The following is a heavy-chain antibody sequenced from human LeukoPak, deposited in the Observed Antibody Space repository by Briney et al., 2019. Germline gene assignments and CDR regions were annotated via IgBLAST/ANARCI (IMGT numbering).Heavy chain of an antibody. J-gene: IGHJ4*02. CDR1: GLILSNYY. Sequence: GGSLRLSCAGSGLILSNYYMSWVRQAPGKGLEWVSAISGSGGSTYYADSVKGRFTIPRDNSKNTLYLQMNSLRAEDTAVYYCAKGCSSTCCFANDWGQGTLVTVSS. V-gene: IGHV3-23*01. CDR3: AKGCSSTCCFAND. D-gene: IGHD2-2*01. CDR2: ISGSGGST.